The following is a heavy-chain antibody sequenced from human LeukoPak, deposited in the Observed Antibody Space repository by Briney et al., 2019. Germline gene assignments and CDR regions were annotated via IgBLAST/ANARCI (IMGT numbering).Heavy chain of an antibody. CDR3: ARPYYYDSRIDP. Sequence: PSETLSLTCTVSGVSISSGDYYWSWLRQPPGKGLEWLGYRYYSGSTYYNPSLKSRVTISLDTSKSQFSLKLSSVTAADTAVYYCARPYYYDSRIDPGGQGTLVAVSS. CDR1: GVSISSGDYY. V-gene: IGHV4-30-4*01. D-gene: IGHD3-22*01. J-gene: IGHJ5*02. CDR2: RYYSGST.